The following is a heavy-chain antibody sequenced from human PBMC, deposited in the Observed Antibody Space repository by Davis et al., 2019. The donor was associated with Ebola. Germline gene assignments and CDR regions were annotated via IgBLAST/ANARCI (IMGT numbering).Heavy chain of an antibody. CDR3: AQAVEGHFDY. D-gene: IGHD2-15*01. CDR1: GDSVSTKSAA. V-gene: IGHV6-1*01. CDR2: TYYRSKWYY. Sequence: SQTLSLTCAISGDSVSTKSAAWNWIRRSPSRGLEWLGRTYYRSKWYYDYALSLEGRITINPDTSKNQFSLQLNSVTPEDTAVYYCAQAVEGHFDYWGQGTLVTVSS. J-gene: IGHJ4*02.